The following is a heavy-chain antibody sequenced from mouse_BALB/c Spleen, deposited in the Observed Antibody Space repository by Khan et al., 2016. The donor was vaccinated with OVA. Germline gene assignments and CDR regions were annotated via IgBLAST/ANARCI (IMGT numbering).Heavy chain of an antibody. J-gene: IGHJ3*01. CDR3: ARDYWFTY. V-gene: IGHV5-6-5*01. CDR1: GFTFSNYA. CDR2: ISSGGST. Sequence: EVELVESGGGLVKPGGSLKFSCAASGFTFSNYAMSWVRQTPEKRLEWVASISSGGSTYYPDSVKGRFTISRDNARNILYLQMSSLRSEDTAMYYCARDYWFTYWGQGNLVTGCA.